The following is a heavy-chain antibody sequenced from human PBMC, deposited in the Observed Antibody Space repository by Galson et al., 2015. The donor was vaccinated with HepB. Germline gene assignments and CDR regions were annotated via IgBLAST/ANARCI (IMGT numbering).Heavy chain of an antibody. CDR3: TTEMVDLEWLLSPPTLGGMDV. CDR1: GFTFSNAW. J-gene: IGHJ6*02. CDR2: IKSKTDGGTT. V-gene: IGHV3-15*01. Sequence: SLRLSCAASGFTFSNAWMSWVRQAPGKGLEWVGRIKSKTDGGTTDYAAPVKGRFTISRDDSKNTLYLQMNSLKTEDTAVYYCTTEMVDLEWLLSPPTLGGMDVWGQGTTVTVSS. D-gene: IGHD3-3*01.